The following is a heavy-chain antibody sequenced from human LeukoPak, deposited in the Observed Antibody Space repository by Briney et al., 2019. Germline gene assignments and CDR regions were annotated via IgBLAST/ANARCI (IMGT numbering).Heavy chain of an antibody. V-gene: IGHV3-74*01. CDR1: GFTFRSYW. CDR2: INIDGRIT. Sequence: GGSLRLSCAVSGFTFRSYWMYWVRQAPGKGVMWVSRINIDGRITSYADSVKGRFTISRDNAKNTLYLQMNSLRAEDTAVYYCAKGAPSRLRFLEWLSYYMDVWGKGTTVTVSS. CDR3: AKGAPSRLRFLEWLSYYMDV. J-gene: IGHJ6*03. D-gene: IGHD3-3*01.